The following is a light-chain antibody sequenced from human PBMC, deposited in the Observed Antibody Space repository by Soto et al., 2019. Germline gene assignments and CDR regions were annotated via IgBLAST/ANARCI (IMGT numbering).Light chain of an antibody. CDR2: STS. Sequence: QAVVTQEPSLTVSPGRTVTLTCASSTGAVTSGYYPYWFQQKPGQAPRALIYSTSNQHSWTPARFSGSLLGGKAALTLSGVQPEDEAEYYCLLYYGGAQLVFGGGTKLTVL. CDR3: LLYYGGAQLV. CDR1: TGAVTSGYY. V-gene: IGLV7-43*01. J-gene: IGLJ2*01.